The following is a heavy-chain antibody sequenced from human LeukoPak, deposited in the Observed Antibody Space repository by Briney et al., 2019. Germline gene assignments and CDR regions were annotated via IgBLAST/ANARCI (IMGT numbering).Heavy chain of an antibody. CDR3: AKAQVSTVVTSPGY. Sequence: GGSLRLSCAASGFTFSSYTMSWVRRAPGKGLEWVSAISGSGGGTYYADSVKGRFTTSRDNSKNTLYLQMNSLRAEDTAVYYCAKAQVSTVVTSPGYWGQGTLVTVSS. CDR2: ISGSGGGT. D-gene: IGHD4-23*01. CDR1: GFTFSSYT. J-gene: IGHJ4*02. V-gene: IGHV3-23*01.